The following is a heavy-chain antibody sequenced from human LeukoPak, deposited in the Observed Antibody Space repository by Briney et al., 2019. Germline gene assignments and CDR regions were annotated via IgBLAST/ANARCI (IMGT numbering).Heavy chain of an antibody. D-gene: IGHD3-10*01. V-gene: IGHV4-59*12. J-gene: IGHJ4*02. CDR3: ARDTQRYYSPHY. Sequence: SETLSLTCTVSGGSISSYYWSWIRQPPGKGLEWIGYIYYSGSTNYNPSLKSRVTISVDTSKNQFSLKLSSVTAADTAVYYCARDTQRYYSPHYWGQGTLVTVSS. CDR2: IYYSGST. CDR1: GGSISSYY.